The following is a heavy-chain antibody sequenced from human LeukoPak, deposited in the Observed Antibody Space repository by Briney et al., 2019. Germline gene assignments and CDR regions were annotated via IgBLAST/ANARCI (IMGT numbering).Heavy chain of an antibody. Sequence: PSETLSLTCAVYGGSFSGYYWSWIRQPPGKGLEWIGEINHSGSTNYNPSLKSRVTISVDTSKDQFSLKLSSVTAADTAVYYCARLPSQGVYYYYGMDVWGQGTTVTVSS. D-gene: IGHD3-16*01. CDR2: INHSGST. V-gene: IGHV4-34*01. J-gene: IGHJ6*02. CDR1: GGSFSGYY. CDR3: ARLPSQGVYYYYGMDV.